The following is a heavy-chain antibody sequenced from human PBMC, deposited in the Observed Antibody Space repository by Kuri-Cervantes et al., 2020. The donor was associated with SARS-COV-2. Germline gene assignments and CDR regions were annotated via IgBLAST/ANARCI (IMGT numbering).Heavy chain of an antibody. V-gene: IGHV3-30-3*01. Sequence: GESLKISCAASGFSFSTNAMSWVRQAPGKGLEWVAVISYDGSNKYYADSVKGRFTISRDNSKNTLYLQMNSLRAEDTAVYYCARESGSYPENWFDPWGQGTLVTVSS. J-gene: IGHJ5*02. CDR2: ISYDGSNK. D-gene: IGHD1-26*01. CDR1: GFSFSTNA. CDR3: ARESGSYPENWFDP.